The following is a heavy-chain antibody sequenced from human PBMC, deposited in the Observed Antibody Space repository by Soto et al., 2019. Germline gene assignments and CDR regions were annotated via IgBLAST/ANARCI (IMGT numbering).Heavy chain of an antibody. V-gene: IGHV1-2*02. CDR2: INPNSGGT. Sequence: VASVKVSCKASGYTFTGYYMHWVRQAPGQGLEWMGWINPNSGGTNYAQKFQGRVTMTRDTSISTAYMELSRLRSDDTAVYYCARDGGWNQGYGMDVWGQGTTVTVSS. D-gene: IGHD1-1*01. CDR3: ARDGGWNQGYGMDV. CDR1: GYTFTGYY. J-gene: IGHJ6*02.